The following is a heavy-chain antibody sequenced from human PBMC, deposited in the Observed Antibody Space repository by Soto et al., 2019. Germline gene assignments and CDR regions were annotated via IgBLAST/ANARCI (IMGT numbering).Heavy chain of an antibody. V-gene: IGHV4-59*11. CDR3: VRSYSSGWYNWFHP. J-gene: IGHJ5*02. D-gene: IGHD6-19*01. CDR2: IHYSGST. Sequence: QVQLQESGPGLVKPSETLVLTCTVSGASISSHYWSWVRQPPGKGLEWIGYIHYSGSTRYDPSLTSRVDISLDPSKEHFSLSLRSVTAADTATYYCVRSYSSGWYNWFHPWGPGTQVTVSS. CDR1: GASISSHY.